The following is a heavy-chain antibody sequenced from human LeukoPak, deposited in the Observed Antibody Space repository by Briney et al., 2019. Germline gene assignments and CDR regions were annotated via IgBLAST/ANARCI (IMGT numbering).Heavy chain of an antibody. V-gene: IGHV1-18*04. J-gene: IGHJ4*02. CDR3: ARDKATVVTHFDY. D-gene: IGHD4-23*01. CDR2: ISAYNGNT. Sequence: ASVKVSCKASGYTFTGYYMHWVRQAPGQGLEWMGWISAYNGNTNYAQKLQGRVTMTTDTSTSTAYMELRGLRSDDTAVYYCARDKATVVTHFDYWGQGTLVTVSS. CDR1: GYTFTGYY.